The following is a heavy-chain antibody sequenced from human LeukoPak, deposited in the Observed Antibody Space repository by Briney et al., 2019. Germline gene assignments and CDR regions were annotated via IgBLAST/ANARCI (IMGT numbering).Heavy chain of an antibody. Sequence: ASVKVSCKASGYTFTGYYMHWVRQAPGQGLEWMGWINPNSGGTNYAQKFQGRVTMTRDTSISTAYMELSGLRSDDTAVYYCARGPYYYDSSGSYYYYAMDVWGQGTTVTVSS. V-gene: IGHV1-2*02. CDR2: INPNSGGT. CDR1: GYTFTGYY. D-gene: IGHD3-22*01. CDR3: ARGPYYYDSSGSYYYYAMDV. J-gene: IGHJ6*02.